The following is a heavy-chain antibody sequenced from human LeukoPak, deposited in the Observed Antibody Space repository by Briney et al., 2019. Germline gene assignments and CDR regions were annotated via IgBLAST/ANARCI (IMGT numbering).Heavy chain of an antibody. Sequence: SETLSLTCTVSGGSISSYYWSWIRQPAGKGLEWIGRIYASGSTNYNPSLKSRVTMSVDTSKNQFSLKLSSVTAADTAVYYCSRFLEWLYYGMDVWGQGTTVTVSS. J-gene: IGHJ6*02. CDR1: GGSISSYY. V-gene: IGHV4-4*07. CDR3: SRFLEWLYYGMDV. CDR2: IYASGST. D-gene: IGHD3-3*01.